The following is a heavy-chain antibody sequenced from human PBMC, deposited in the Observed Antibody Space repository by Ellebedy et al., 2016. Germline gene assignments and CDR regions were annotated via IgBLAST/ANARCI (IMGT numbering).Heavy chain of an antibody. CDR3: AKRSQFSSISCFDY. V-gene: IGHV3-23*01. CDR2: ISGSGVTT. Sequence: GGSLRLSCEASGFTFSSFGMSWVRQVPGKGLEWVSGISGSGVTTYNADSVKGRFNISRDNSKNIMYLHMNSLRVDDTGVYYCAKRSQFSSISCFDYWGQGTLVTVST. CDR1: GFTFSSFG. D-gene: IGHD6-13*01. J-gene: IGHJ4*02.